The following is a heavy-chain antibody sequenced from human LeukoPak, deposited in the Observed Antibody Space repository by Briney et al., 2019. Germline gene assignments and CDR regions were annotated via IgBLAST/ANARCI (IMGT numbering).Heavy chain of an antibody. CDR3: AKDGARGQLWLKEADY. Sequence: SETLSLTCTVSGGSISSSSYYWGWIRQPPGKGLEWIGSIYYRGSTYYNPSLKSRVTISVDTSKNQFSLKLSSVTAADTAVYYCAKDGARGQLWLKEADYWGQGTLVTVSS. CDR2: IYYRGST. J-gene: IGHJ4*02. D-gene: IGHD5-18*01. V-gene: IGHV4-39*07. CDR1: GGSISSSSYY.